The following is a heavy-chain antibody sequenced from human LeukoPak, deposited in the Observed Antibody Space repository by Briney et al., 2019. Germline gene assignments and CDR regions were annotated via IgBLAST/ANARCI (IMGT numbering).Heavy chain of an antibody. D-gene: IGHD1-14*01. V-gene: IGHV4-59*08. CDR2: IYYSGST. J-gene: IGHJ1*01. CDR1: GGSISSYY. Sequence: SETLSLTCTVSGGSISSYYWSWIRQPPGSGLQWIGYIYYSGSTNYNPSLKSRVTISVDTSKNQFSLKLTSVTAADAAVYYCARHPASNREYFQHWGQGTLVTVSS. CDR3: ARHPASNREYFQH.